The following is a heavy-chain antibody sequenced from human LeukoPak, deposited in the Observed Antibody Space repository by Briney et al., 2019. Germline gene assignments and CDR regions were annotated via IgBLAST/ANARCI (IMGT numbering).Heavy chain of an antibody. CDR1: GFTFNNAW. CDR2: IKSKTDGGTT. V-gene: IGHV3-15*01. CDR3: TTELLWFGELSMGYYMDV. Sequence: GGSLRLSCAASGFTFNNAWMSWVRQAPGKGLEWVGRIKSKTDGGTTDYAAPVKGRFTISRDDSKNTLYLQMNSLKTEDTAVYYCTTELLWFGELSMGYYMDVWGKGTTVTVSS. J-gene: IGHJ6*03. D-gene: IGHD3-10*01.